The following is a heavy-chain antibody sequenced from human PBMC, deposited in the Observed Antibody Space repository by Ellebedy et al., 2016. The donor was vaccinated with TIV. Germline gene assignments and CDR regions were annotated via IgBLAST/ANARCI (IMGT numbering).Heavy chain of an antibody. Sequence: SETLSLXXTVSGGSISSSSYYWGWIRQPPGKGLEWIGEINHSGSTNYNPSLKSRVTISVDTSKNQFSLRLSSVTAADTAVYYCARGSRLTGTRCSDYWGQGTLVTVSS. CDR3: ARGSRLTGTRCSDY. CDR1: GGSISSSSYY. J-gene: IGHJ4*02. D-gene: IGHD1-7*01. V-gene: IGHV4-39*07. CDR2: INHSGST.